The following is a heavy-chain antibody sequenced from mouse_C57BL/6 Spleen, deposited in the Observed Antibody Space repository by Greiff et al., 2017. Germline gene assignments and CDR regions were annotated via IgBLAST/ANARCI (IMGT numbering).Heavy chain of an antibody. CDR3: ARGVVRDDMDY. D-gene: IGHD1-1*02. CDR2: ILPGSGST. V-gene: IGHV1-9*01. J-gene: IGHJ4*01. Sequence: VQLKESGAELMKPGASVKLSCKATGYTFTGYWIGWVKQRTGHGLEWIGEILPGSGSTNYNEKFKGKATLTADTSSNTAYMQLSSLTTEDAAIDYCARGVVRDDMDYWGQGTTVTVSS. CDR1: GYTFTGYW.